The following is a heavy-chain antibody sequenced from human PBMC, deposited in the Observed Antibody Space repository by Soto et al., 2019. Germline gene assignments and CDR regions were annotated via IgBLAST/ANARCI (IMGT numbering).Heavy chain of an antibody. CDR2: ISGSDGKT. Sequence: GGSLRLSCAASVFSFGSYALSWVRQAPGKGLEWVSTISGSDGKTFYADSVKGRFSISRDTSQSALYLQMNSLRADDTAMYYCARWSYLDYWGQGTRVTVSS. CDR3: ARWSYLDY. J-gene: IGHJ4*02. CDR1: VFSFGSYA. D-gene: IGHD3-3*01. V-gene: IGHV3-23*01.